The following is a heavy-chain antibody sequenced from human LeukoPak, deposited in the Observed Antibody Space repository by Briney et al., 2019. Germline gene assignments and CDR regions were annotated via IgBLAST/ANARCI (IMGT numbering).Heavy chain of an antibody. J-gene: IGHJ6*03. CDR3: SRDSDPYYYYSYMDV. CDR1: GFTFSSFE. CDR2: ISSSGSTT. V-gene: IGHV3-48*03. Sequence: GGSLRLSCAASGFTFSSFEMNWVRQAPGKGLEWVSYISSSGSTTHYADSVKGRFTISRDNAKNSLYLQMNSLRAEDTAVYYCSRDSDPYYYYSYMDVWGKGTTVTISS.